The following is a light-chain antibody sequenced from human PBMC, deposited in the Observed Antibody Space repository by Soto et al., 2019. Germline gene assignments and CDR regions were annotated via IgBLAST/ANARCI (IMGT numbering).Light chain of an antibody. CDR2: DDN. Sequence: QSALNQPASVSGSPGQSITISCTGTSSDVGGFNYVSWYQQHPGKTPKLLIYDDNKRPSGIPDRFSGSKSGTSATLGITGFQTGDEADYYCGSWDSSLSAYVFGTGTKLTVL. J-gene: IGLJ1*01. V-gene: IGLV1-51*01. CDR1: SSDVGGFNY. CDR3: GSWDSSLSAYV.